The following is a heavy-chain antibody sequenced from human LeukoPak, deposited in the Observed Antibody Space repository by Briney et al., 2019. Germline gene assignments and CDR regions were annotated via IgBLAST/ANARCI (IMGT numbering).Heavy chain of an antibody. CDR3: ARVRTRVTMIVVVIDY. CDR2: ISAYNGNT. D-gene: IGHD3-22*01. CDR1: GYTFTSYG. Sequence: GASVKVSCKASGYTFTSYGISWVRQAPGQGLEWMGWISAYNGNTNYAQKLQGRVTMTTDTSTSTAYMELRSLRSDAAAVYYCARVRTRVTMIVVVIDYWGQGNLVTVSS. J-gene: IGHJ4*02. V-gene: IGHV1-18*01.